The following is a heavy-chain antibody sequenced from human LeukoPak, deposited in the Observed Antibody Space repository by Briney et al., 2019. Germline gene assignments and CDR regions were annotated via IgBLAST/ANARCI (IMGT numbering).Heavy chain of an antibody. J-gene: IGHJ4*02. CDR3: AREKDGYNVYFDY. CDR1: GGTFSSYA. Sequence: SVKVSCKASGGTFSSYAISWVRQAPGQGLEWMGGIIPIFGTANYAQKFQGRVTITADESTSTAYMELSSLRSEDTAVYYCAREKDGYNVYFDYWGQGTLVTVSS. V-gene: IGHV1-69*13. D-gene: IGHD5-24*01. CDR2: IIPIFGTA.